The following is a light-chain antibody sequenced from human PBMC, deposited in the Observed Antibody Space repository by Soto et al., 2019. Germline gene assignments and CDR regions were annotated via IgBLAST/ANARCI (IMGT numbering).Light chain of an antibody. Sequence: QSVLTQPASVSGSPGQSITISCTGTSSDVGSYNLVSWYQQHPGKAPKLMIYEGSKRPSGVSNRFSGSKSGNTASLTISGLQAEDEADYYCCSYAGSPFYVFGTGTKVTV. CDR1: SSDVGSYNL. CDR2: EGS. CDR3: CSYAGSPFYV. J-gene: IGLJ1*01. V-gene: IGLV2-23*01.